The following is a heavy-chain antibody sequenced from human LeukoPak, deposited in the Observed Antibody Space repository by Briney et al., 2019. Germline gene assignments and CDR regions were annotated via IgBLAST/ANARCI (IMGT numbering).Heavy chain of an antibody. CDR3: ARDPYSGRYGDYYYYYMDV. D-gene: IGHD1-26*01. CDR2: ITSSSSYI. V-gene: IGHV3-21*01. Sequence: GGSLRLSCAASGFTFSSYNMNWVRQAPGKGLEWVSSITSSSSYIYYADSVKGRFTISRDSAKNSLYLQMNSLRAEHTAVYYCARDPYSGRYGDYYYYYMDVWGKGTTVTISS. J-gene: IGHJ6*03. CDR1: GFTFSSYN.